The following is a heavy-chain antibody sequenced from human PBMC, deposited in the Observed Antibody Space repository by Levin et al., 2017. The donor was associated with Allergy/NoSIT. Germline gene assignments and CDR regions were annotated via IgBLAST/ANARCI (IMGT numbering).Heavy chain of an antibody. V-gene: IGHV3-53*01. Sequence: GGSLRLSCAASGFTVSSNYMSWVRQAPGKGLEWVSVIYSGGSTYYADSVKGRFTISRDNSKNTLYLQMNSLRAEDTAVYYCARATPDHYSSGWYPGDYWGQGTLVTVSS. J-gene: IGHJ4*02. CDR3: ARATPDHYSSGWYPGDY. CDR1: GFTVSSNY. D-gene: IGHD6-19*01. CDR2: IYSGGST.